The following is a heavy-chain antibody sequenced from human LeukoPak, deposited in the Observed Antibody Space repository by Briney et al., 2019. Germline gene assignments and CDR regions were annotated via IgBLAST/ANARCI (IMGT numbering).Heavy chain of an antibody. Sequence: GASVKVSCKATGGTFSSYAISWVRQAPGQGLEWMGGIIPIFGTANYAQKFQGRVTITADKSTSTAYMELSSLRSEDTAVYYCARDHSGGYSYGYGDAFDIWGQGTMVTVSS. CDR2: IIPIFGTA. D-gene: IGHD5-18*01. CDR1: GGTFSSYA. J-gene: IGHJ3*02. CDR3: ARDHSGGYSYGYGDAFDI. V-gene: IGHV1-69*06.